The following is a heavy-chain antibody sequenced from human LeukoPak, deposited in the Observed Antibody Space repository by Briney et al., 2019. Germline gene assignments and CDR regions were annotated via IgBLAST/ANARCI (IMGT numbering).Heavy chain of an antibody. CDR2: IHYSGST. CDR1: GGSVSSGSYY. V-gene: IGHV4-61*01. D-gene: IGHD1-1*01. Sequence: SETLSLTCTVSGGSVSSGSYYWSWIRQPPGKGLKWIGNIHYSGSTNYNPSLKSRVTISVDTSKNQFSLKLSSVTAADTAVYYCARGRYNQDYWGQGTLVTVSS. J-gene: IGHJ4*02. CDR3: ARGRYNQDY.